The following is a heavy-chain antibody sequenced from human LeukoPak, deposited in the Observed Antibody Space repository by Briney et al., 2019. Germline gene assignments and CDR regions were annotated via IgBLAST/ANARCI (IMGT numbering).Heavy chain of an antibody. CDR2: ISPSADIK. V-gene: IGHV3-23*01. CDR3: AKDKRAVAGGDDAFDL. Sequence: GGSLRLSCAASGFTFSNHGMNWVRQAPGKGLEWVSGISPSADIKYYADSVKGRFTVSRDNSKNMLYLEVISLTADDTAVYYCAKDKRAVAGGDDAFDLWGQGTMVTVSS. D-gene: IGHD6-19*01. CDR1: GFTFSNHG. J-gene: IGHJ3*01.